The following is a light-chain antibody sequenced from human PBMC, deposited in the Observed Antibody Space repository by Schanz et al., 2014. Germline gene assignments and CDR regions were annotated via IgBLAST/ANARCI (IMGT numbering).Light chain of an antibody. CDR2: DAS. CDR3: QQRDNWPLLT. Sequence: EIVLTQSPATLSLSPGERATLSCRASQSISNYLAWYQHKPGQAPRLLIYDASNRATGIPARFSGSGSGTDFTLTISSLEPEDFAVYYCQQRDNWPLLTFGGGTKVEIK. V-gene: IGKV3-11*01. CDR1: QSISNY. J-gene: IGKJ4*01.